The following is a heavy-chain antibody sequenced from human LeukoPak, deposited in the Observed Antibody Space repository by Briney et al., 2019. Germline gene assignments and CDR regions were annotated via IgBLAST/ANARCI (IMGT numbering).Heavy chain of an antibody. CDR2: IGGIGGRT. CDR1: GFTLTNYA. Sequence: GGSLRLSCAASGFTLTNYAMSWVRQAQGKGLEWVSAIGGIGGRTYYADSVKGRFTISRDNSKSTLYLQMNSLRAEDTAVYYCAKAGGFGELLSHYYFDYWGQGTLVTVSA. D-gene: IGHD3-10*01. J-gene: IGHJ4*02. V-gene: IGHV3-23*01. CDR3: AKAGGFGELLSHYYFDY.